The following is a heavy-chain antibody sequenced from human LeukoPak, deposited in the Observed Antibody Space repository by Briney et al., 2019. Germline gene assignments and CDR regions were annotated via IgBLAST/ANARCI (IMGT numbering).Heavy chain of an antibody. Sequence: ASVKVSCKASGYTFTSYYMHWVRQAPGQGLDWMGWISVYNGDTRYAQKFQGRVTMTTDTSTSTAYMELRSLTSDDTAVYYCARDGGDLLRVDYWGQGTQVTVSS. CDR3: ARDGGDLLRVDY. D-gene: IGHD1-26*01. CDR2: ISVYNGDT. J-gene: IGHJ4*02. V-gene: IGHV1-18*04. CDR1: GYTFTSYY.